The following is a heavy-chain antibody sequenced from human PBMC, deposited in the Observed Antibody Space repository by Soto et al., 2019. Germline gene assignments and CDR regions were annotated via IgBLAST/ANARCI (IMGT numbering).Heavy chain of an antibody. Sequence: QVQLVQSGAEVKKPGASVKVSCKASGYSFTSYYMHWVRQAPGQGLEWMGMIIPSGGSTRYAQKVQGRVTMTRDTSTSTVYMELGSLTSEDTAVYYCARVGGCTSTSCYFFFDYWGQGPLVTVSS. CDR1: GYSFTSYY. CDR3: ARVGGCTSTSCYFFFDY. D-gene: IGHD2-2*01. V-gene: IGHV1-46*03. CDR2: IIPSGGST. J-gene: IGHJ4*02.